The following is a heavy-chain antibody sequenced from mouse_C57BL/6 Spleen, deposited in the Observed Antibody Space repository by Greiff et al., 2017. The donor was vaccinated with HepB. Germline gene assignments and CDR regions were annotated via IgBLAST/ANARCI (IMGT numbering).Heavy chain of an antibody. CDR3: AIYYGILYYAMDY. D-gene: IGHD2-1*01. CDR1: GYTFTSYW. J-gene: IGHJ4*01. V-gene: IGHV1-74*01. Sequence: VQLQQPRAELVKPGASVKVSCKASGYTFTSYWMHWVKQRPGQGLEWIGRIHPSDSDTNYNQKFKGKATLTVDKSSSTAYMQLSSLTSEDSAVYYCAIYYGILYYAMDYWGQGTSVTVSS. CDR2: IHPSDSDT.